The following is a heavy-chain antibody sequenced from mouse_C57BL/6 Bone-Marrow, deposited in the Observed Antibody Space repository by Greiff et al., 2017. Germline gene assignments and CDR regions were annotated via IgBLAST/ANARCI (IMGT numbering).Heavy chain of an antibody. J-gene: IGHJ4*01. V-gene: IGHV1-81*01. D-gene: IGHD2-5*01. CDR1: GYTFTSYG. CDR3: ARDSNYGDCALHY. Sequence: VQLVESGAELVRPGASVKLSCKASGYTFTSYGISWVKQRPGQGLEWIGEIYPRSGNTYYNEKFKGKATLTADKSSSTAYMELRSLTSEDSAVYVCARDSNYGDCALHYWCRGTSATLSA. CDR2: IYPRSGNT.